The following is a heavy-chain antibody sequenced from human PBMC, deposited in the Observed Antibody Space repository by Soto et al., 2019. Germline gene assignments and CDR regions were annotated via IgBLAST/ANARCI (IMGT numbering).Heavy chain of an antibody. J-gene: IGHJ4*02. V-gene: IGHV3-48*03. CDR2: ISGSGSTS. CDR3: ARDFPDY. Sequence: EVQLVESGGGLVQPGGSLRLSCAASGFTFSTYEMNWVRQAPGKGLAWVSYISGSGSTSLYADFVKGRFTISRDNAKNSLYLQMNSLRAEDTAVYYCARDFPDYWGQGTLVTVSS. CDR1: GFTFSTYE.